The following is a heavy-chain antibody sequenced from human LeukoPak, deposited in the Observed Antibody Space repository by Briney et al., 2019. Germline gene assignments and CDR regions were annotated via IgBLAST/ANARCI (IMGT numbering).Heavy chain of an antibody. J-gene: IGHJ6*03. CDR3: ARDRTPDYYYYMDV. Sequence: GGSLRLSCAASGFTFSSYAMHWVRQAPGKGLEWVAVISYDGSNKYYADSVKGRFTISRDNSKNTLYLQMNSLRAEDTAVYYCARDRTPDYYYYMDVWGKGTTVTVSS. D-gene: IGHD2-2*01. CDR2: ISYDGSNK. V-gene: IGHV3-30*04. CDR1: GFTFSSYA.